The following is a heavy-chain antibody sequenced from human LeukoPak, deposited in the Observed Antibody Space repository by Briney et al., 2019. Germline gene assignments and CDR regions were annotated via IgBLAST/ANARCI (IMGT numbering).Heavy chain of an antibody. Sequence: SETLSLTCTVSGGSISSYYWSWIRQPPGKGLEWIGYIYYSGSTNYNPSLKSRVTISVGTSKNQFSLKLSSVTAADTAVYYCARRRGYSIDYWGQGTLVTVSS. V-gene: IGHV4-59*08. CDR3: ARRRGYSIDY. CDR1: GGSISSYY. D-gene: IGHD5-18*01. J-gene: IGHJ4*02. CDR2: IYYSGST.